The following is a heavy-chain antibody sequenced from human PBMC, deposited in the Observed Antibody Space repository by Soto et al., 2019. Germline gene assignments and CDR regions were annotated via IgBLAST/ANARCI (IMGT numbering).Heavy chain of an antibody. Sequence: GGSLRLSCAASGFTFSSYWMHWVRQAPGKGLVWVSRINSDGSSTSYADSVKGRFTISRDNAKNTLYLQMNSLRAEDTAVYYCASSSGMSWFDPWGQGTLVTVSS. J-gene: IGHJ5*02. D-gene: IGHD3-10*01. CDR3: ASSSGMSWFDP. V-gene: IGHV3-74*01. CDR2: INSDGSST. CDR1: GFTFSSYW.